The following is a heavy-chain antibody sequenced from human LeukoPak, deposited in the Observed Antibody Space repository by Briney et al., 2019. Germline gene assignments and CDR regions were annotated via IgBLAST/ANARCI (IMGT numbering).Heavy chain of an antibody. CDR2: ISYDGSNK. D-gene: IGHD3-9*01. CDR1: GFTFSSYG. V-gene: IGHV3-30*18. Sequence: GGSLRLSCAASGFTFSSYGMHWVRQAPGKGLGWVAVISYDGSNKYYADSVKGRFTISRDNSKNTLYLQMNSLRAEDTAVYYCAKGGPLTGSLIDCWGQRTLVTVSS. J-gene: IGHJ4*02. CDR3: AKGGPLTGSLIDC.